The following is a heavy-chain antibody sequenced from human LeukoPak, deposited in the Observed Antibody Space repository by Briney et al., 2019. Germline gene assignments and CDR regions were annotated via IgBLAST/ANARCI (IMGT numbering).Heavy chain of an antibody. J-gene: IGHJ4*02. CDR1: GTSISSGAYS. V-gene: IGHV4-31*03. CDR2: IYYSGNT. D-gene: IGHD3-3*01. CDR3: ARTITIFGALGYFDY. Sequence: NPSETLSLTCTVSGTSISSGAYSWSWVRQHPGKGLEWIAYIYYSGNTYYNPSLKRRVTISVDTSKNQFSLKLSSVTAADTAVYYCARTITIFGALGYFDYWGQGTLFTVSS.